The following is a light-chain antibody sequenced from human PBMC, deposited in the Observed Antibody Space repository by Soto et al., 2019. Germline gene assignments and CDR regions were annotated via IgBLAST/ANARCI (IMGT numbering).Light chain of an antibody. J-gene: IGLJ1*01. CDR1: SSDVGRYNF. V-gene: IGLV2-11*01. CDR2: DVI. Sequence: QSALTQPRSVSGSPGQSVTISCTGTSSDVGRYNFVSWYQQHPDKAPKLMIYDVIKRPSGVPDRFSGSKSGNTASLTIYGLQAEDEADYHCCSYAGSDTHVFGTGTKLTVL. CDR3: CSYAGSDTHV.